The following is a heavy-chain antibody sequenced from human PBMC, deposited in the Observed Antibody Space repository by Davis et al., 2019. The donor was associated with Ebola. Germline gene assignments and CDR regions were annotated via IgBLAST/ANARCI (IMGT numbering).Heavy chain of an antibody. CDR3: ARYTVTTSDYYYYYGMDV. CDR1: GGSISSGGYY. D-gene: IGHD4-11*01. CDR2: IYYSGST. Sequence: MPSETLSLTCTVSGGSISSGGYYWSWIRQHPGKGLEWIGYIYYSGSTYYNPSLKSRVTISVDTSKNQFSLKLSSVTAADTAVYYCARYTVTTSDYYYYYGMDVWGQGTTVTVSS. V-gene: IGHV4-30-4*08. J-gene: IGHJ6*02.